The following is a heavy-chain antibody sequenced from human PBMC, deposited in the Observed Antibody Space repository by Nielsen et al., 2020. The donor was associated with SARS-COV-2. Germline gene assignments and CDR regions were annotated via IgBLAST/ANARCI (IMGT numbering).Heavy chain of an antibody. Sequence: GGSLRLSCAASGFTFSSYGMHWVRQAPGKGLEWVAVISYDGSNKYYADSVKGRFTISRDNSKNTLYLQMNSLRAEDTAVYYCARENGAYSSGWDFDYWGQGTLVTVSS. CDR1: GFTFSSYG. CDR2: ISYDGSNK. J-gene: IGHJ4*02. CDR3: ARENGAYSSGWDFDY. D-gene: IGHD6-19*01. V-gene: IGHV3-30*03.